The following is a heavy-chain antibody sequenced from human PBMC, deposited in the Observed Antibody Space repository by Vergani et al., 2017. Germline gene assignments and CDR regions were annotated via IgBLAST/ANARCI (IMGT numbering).Heavy chain of an antibody. J-gene: IGHJ4*02. V-gene: IGHV3-48*01. CDR1: GFTFSSYS. CDR2: ISSSSSTI. Sequence: EVQLVESGGGLVQPGGSLRLSCAASGFTFSSYSMNWVRQAPGKGLEWVSYISSSSSTIYYADSVKGRFTISRDNAKNSLYLQMNSLRAEDTAVYYCARELRYSGYDLYYFDYWGQGTLVTVSS. D-gene: IGHD5-12*01. CDR3: ARELRYSGYDLYYFDY.